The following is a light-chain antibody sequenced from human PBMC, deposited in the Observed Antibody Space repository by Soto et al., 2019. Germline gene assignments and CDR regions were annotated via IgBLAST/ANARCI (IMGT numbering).Light chain of an antibody. CDR1: QSLLYSNGYNF. CDR2: WAS. CDR3: QQYYSSPVT. J-gene: IGKJ5*01. Sequence: VMTQSPLSLPVTPGEPASISCRSSQSLLYSNGYNFLDWYQQKPGQPPKLLIYWASTRESGVPDRFSGSGSGTDFTLTISSLQVEDVALYYCQQYYSSPVTFGQGTRLEIK. V-gene: IGKV4-1*01.